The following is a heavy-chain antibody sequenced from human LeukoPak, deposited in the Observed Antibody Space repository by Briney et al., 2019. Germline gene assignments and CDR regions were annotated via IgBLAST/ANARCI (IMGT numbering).Heavy chain of an antibody. CDR2: ISGYNGNT. J-gene: IGHJ4*02. CDR1: GYTSTIHG. V-gene: IGHV1-18*01. D-gene: IGHD6-19*01. Sequence: ASVKVSCKASGYTSTIHGISWVRQAPGQGLEWMGWISGYNGNTDYAQNLQDRVTMTTDTSTTTAYMELRSLRSDDTAVYYCARTSSGWYLGDYWGQGTLVTVSS. CDR3: ARTSSGWYLGDY.